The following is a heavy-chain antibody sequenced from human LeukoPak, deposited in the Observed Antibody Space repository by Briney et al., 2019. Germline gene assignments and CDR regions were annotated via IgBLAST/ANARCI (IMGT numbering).Heavy chain of an antibody. D-gene: IGHD1-26*01. J-gene: IGHJ4*02. CDR2: IYSAGST. CDR3: ARVWELSFDY. CDR1: GFTVSSDH. Sequence: GGSLRLPCAASGFTVSSDHMSWVRRAPGKGLEWVSVIYSAGSTYYADSVKGRFTISRDNSKNTVYLQMNSLRAEDTAVYYCARVWELSFDYWGQGTLVTVSS. V-gene: IGHV3-53*01.